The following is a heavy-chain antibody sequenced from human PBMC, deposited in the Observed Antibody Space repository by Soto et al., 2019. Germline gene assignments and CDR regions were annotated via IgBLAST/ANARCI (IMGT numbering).Heavy chain of an antibody. D-gene: IGHD1-1*01. V-gene: IGHV1-24*01. Sequence: ASVKVSCKVSGYTLTELSMHWVRQAPGKGLEWMGGFDPEDGETIYAQKFQGRVTMTEDTSTDTAYMELSSLRSEDTAMYYCAFWNPWGGVDHAFDIWGQGTMVTVSS. J-gene: IGHJ3*02. CDR2: FDPEDGET. CDR1: GYTLTELS. CDR3: AFWNPWGGVDHAFDI.